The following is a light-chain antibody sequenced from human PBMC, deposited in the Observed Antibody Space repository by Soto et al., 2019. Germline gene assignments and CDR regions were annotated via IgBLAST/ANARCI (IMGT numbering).Light chain of an antibody. CDR2: EVT. CDR1: NSELGNYKY. Sequence: QSALTQPASVSGSPGQSVTIPCTGTNSELGNYKYVSWYQQYPGKPPQLLIYEVTNRPLGVSNRFSGSKSGNTASLTISGLQAEDEADYYCSSYTTTITVFGGGTKFTVL. CDR3: SSYTTTITV. V-gene: IGLV2-14*01. J-gene: IGLJ3*02.